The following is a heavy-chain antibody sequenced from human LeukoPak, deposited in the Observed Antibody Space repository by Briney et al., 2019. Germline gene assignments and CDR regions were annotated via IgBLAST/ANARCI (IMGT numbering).Heavy chain of an antibody. V-gene: IGHV2-70*11. CDR3: ARILYDYVWGSYRFDY. CDR1: GFSLSTSGMC. CDR2: IDWDDDK. D-gene: IGHD3-16*02. J-gene: IGHJ4*02. Sequence: QTLTLTCTFSGFSLSTSGMCASWIRQPPGKALEWLARIDWDDDKYYSTSLKTRLTISKDTSKNQVVLTMTNMDPVDTATYYCARILYDYVWGSYRFDYWGQGTLVTVSS.